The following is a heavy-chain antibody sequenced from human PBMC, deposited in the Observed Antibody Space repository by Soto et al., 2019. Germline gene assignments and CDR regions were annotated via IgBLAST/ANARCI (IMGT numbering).Heavy chain of an antibody. V-gene: IGHV4-31*03. CDR1: GGSISSGGYY. D-gene: IGHD6-19*01. Sequence: QVQLQESGPGLVKPSQTLSLTCTVSGGSISSGGYYWSWIRQHPGKVLEGIGYIYYSGSTYYNPSLKSRVTISVDTSKNQFSLKLRSVTVADTAVYYCARGPSGSSGWYPHFDSWGQGTLVTVSS. CDR2: IYYSGST. CDR3: ARGPSGSSGWYPHFDS. J-gene: IGHJ4*02.